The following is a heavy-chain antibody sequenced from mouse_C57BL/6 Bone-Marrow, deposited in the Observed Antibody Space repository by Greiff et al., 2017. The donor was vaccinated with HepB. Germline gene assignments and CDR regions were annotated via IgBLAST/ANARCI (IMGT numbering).Heavy chain of an antibody. V-gene: IGHV5-6*01. Sequence: EVQPVESGGDLVKPGVSLKLSCAASGFTFSSYGMSWVRQTPDKRLEWVATISSGGSYTYYPDSVKGRFTISRDNAKNTLYLQMSSLKSEDTSMYYCARHNQLRGPFAYWGQGTLAIVSA. CDR3: ARHNQLRGPFAY. D-gene: IGHD3-2*02. CDR2: ISSGGSYT. CDR1: GFTFSSYG. J-gene: IGHJ3*01.